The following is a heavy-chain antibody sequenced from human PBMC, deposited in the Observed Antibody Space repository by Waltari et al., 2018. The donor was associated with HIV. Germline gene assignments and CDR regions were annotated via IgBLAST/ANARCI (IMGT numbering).Heavy chain of an antibody. CDR2: VNGDASST. CDR3: TRAVFWSGFFRDYFFDY. J-gene: IGHJ4*02. D-gene: IGHD3-3*01. V-gene: IGHV3-74*01. CDR1: NFTFSNSW. Sequence: EVELVDSGGGLVQPGGPLRLSCVASNFTFSNSWNSWVRQLPGKGLVGVARVNGDASSTDDADSVRGRFTISRDNAKNTVYLQMNRLRAEDTALYYCTRAVFWSGFFRDYFFDYWGQGTPVTVSS.